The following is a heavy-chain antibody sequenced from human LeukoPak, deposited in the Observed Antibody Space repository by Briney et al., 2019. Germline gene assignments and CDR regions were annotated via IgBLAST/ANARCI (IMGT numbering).Heavy chain of an antibody. CDR2: IYYSGST. Sequence: RPSETLSLTCTVSGGSISSYYWNWIRQPPGKGLEWIGYIYYSGSTNYNPSLKSRVTISVDTSKNQFSLKLSSVTAADTAVYYCARVDYGDYVPVYAFDIWGQGTMVTVSS. CDR3: ARVDYGDYVPVYAFDI. D-gene: IGHD4-17*01. CDR1: GGSISSYY. V-gene: IGHV4-59*01. J-gene: IGHJ3*02.